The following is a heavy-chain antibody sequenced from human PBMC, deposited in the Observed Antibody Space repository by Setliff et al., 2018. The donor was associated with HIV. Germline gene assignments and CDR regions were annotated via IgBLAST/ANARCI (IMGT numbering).Heavy chain of an antibody. CDR1: GGAFSASG. D-gene: IGHD6-19*01. Sequence: SVKVSCKASGGAFSASGFSWVRQAPGQGLEWMGGIIPAFGTADYAQKFQGRVTITADASTSTAYMELISLRSEDTAVYYCARGEGSGWDTVEENYYNLDVWGPGTTVTVSS. J-gene: IGHJ6*02. CDR3: ARGEGSGWDTVEENYYNLDV. V-gene: IGHV1-69*13. CDR2: IIPAFGTA.